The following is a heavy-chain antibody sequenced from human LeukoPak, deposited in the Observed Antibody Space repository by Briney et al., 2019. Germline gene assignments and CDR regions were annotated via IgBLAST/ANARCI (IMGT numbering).Heavy chain of an antibody. CDR2: IYTSGST. CDR1: GGSISSGSYY. J-gene: IGHJ4*02. CDR3: ASTHYARYYDSSGPRDY. D-gene: IGHD3-22*01. V-gene: IGHV4-61*02. Sequence: SQTLSLTCTVSGGSISSGSYYWSWIRQPAGKGLEWIGRIYTSGSTIYNPSLKSRVTISVDTSKNQFSLKLSSVTAADTAVYYCASTHYARYYDSSGPRDYWGQGTLVTVSS.